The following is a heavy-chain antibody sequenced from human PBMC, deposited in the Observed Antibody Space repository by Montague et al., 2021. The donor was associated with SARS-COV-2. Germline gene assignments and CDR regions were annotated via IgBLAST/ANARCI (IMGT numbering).Heavy chain of an antibody. Sequence: SETLSLTCAVYGGSFSAYFWTWIRQPPGKGLEWLGEINHSGFTNYNPSLKSRVTLSLDSSKSQFSLNLSSVTAADTAVYYCARGRLHDLVLVPGYFDFWGQGILVTASS. CDR2: INHSGFT. CDR1: GGSFSAYF. CDR3: ARGRLHDLVLVPGYFDF. J-gene: IGHJ4*02. D-gene: IGHD2/OR15-2a*01. V-gene: IGHV4-34*01.